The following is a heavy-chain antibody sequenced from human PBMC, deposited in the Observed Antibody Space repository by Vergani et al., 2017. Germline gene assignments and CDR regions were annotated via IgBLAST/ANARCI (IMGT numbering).Heavy chain of an antibody. V-gene: IGHV3-23*01. D-gene: IGHD2-21*01. J-gene: IGHJ6*02. CDR1: GFTFSSYA. CDR2: ISGSGGNT. Sequence: EVQLLESGGNLIQPGGSLRLSCGASGFTFSSYAMTWVRLAPGKGLQWASAISGSGGNTFYTDSVKGRFTISRDNSKDTLYLQMNSRRVEDTAIYYCAKARDPNCKGGNCYSYYYGLDLWGQGTTVTVSS. CDR3: AKARDPNCKGGNCYSYYYGLDL.